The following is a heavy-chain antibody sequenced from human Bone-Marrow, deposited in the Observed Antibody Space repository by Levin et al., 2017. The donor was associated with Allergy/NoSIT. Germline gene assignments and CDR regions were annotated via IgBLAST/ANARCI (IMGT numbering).Heavy chain of an antibody. D-gene: IGHD3-3*01. Sequence: SCAASGFTFSSYGMHWVRQAPGKGLEWVAVISYDGSNKYYADSVKGRFTISRDNSKNTLYLQMNSLRAEDTAVYYCAILTIFGVAKGNYGMDVWGQGTTVTVSS. CDR2: ISYDGSNK. CDR3: AILTIFGVAKGNYGMDV. J-gene: IGHJ6*02. V-gene: IGHV3-30*03. CDR1: GFTFSSYG.